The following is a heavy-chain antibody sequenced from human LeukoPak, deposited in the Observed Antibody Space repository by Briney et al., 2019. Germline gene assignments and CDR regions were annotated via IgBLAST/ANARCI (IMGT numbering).Heavy chain of an antibody. D-gene: IGHD2-2*01. CDR3: ARRVGVVVPAATTRGNAFDI. V-gene: IGHV4-59*08. J-gene: IGHJ3*02. Sequence: SETLSLTCTVSGGSISSYYWSWLRQPPGKGLEWIGYIYYSGSTNYNPSLKSRVTISVDTSKNQFSLKLSSVTAADTAVYYCARRVGVVVPAATTRGNAFDIWGQGTMVTVSS. CDR1: GGSISSYY. CDR2: IYYSGST.